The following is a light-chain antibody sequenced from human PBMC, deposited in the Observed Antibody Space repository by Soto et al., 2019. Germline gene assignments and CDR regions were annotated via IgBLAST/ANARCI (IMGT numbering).Light chain of an antibody. J-gene: IGLJ3*02. CDR3: QTWATDTVV. CDR2: LNSHGSH. Sequence: QPVLTQSPSASASLGASVKLTCTLSSGHSSYAIAWHQQQPEKGPRFLMKLNSHGSHNKGDGIPDRFSGSSSGAERYLTISSLQSEDEADYYCQTWATDTVVFGGGTKVTVL. CDR1: SGHSSYA. V-gene: IGLV4-69*01.